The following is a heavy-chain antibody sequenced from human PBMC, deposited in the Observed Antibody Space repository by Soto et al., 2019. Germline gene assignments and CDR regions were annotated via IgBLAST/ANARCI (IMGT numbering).Heavy chain of an antibody. Sequence: ASVKVSCKVSGYTLTELSMHWVRQAPGKGLEWMGWISAYNGNTNYAQKLQGRVTMTTDTSTSTAYMELRSLRSDDTAVYYCANSGLLSFGALTDWGQGTMVTLSS. V-gene: IGHV1-18*01. CDR2: ISAYNGNT. D-gene: IGHD3-10*01. CDR3: ANSGLLSFGALTD. CDR1: GYTLTELS. J-gene: IGHJ3*01.